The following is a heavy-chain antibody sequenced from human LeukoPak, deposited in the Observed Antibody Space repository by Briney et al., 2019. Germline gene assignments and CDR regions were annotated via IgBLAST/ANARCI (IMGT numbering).Heavy chain of an antibody. CDR2: INHSGST. J-gene: IGHJ4*02. D-gene: IGHD3-16*01. Sequence: PSETLSLTCAVYGGSFSGYYWSWIRQPPGKGREWIGEINHSGSTNYNPSLKSRVTISVDTSKNQFSLKLSSVTAADTAVYYCARGRAFGGVIPYWGQGTLVTVSS. CDR3: ARGRAFGGVIPY. V-gene: IGHV4-34*01. CDR1: GGSFSGYY.